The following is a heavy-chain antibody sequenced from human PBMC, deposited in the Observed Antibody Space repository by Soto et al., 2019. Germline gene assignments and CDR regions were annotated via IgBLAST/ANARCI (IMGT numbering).Heavy chain of an antibody. CDR2: INAGNGNT. CDR1: GYTFTSYA. V-gene: IGHV1-3*05. D-gene: IGHD6-19*01. CDR3: ARDRSGWYDPPFDY. Sequence: QVQLVQSGAEEKKPGASVKVSCKASGYTFTSYAMHWVRQAPGQRLEWMGWINAGNGNTKYSQKFQGRVTITRDTXXSTAYMELSSLRSEDTAVYYCARDRSGWYDPPFDYWGQGTLVTVSS. J-gene: IGHJ4*02.